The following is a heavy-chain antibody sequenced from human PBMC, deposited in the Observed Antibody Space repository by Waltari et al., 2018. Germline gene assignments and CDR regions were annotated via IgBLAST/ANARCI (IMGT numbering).Heavy chain of an antibody. Sequence: EVQLLESGGGLVQRGGSLRLSCAASGFTFSDYAMSWVRQAPGKGLEWVSVISGNTAITSYADSVKGRFTISRDNSKNTLYLQMNSLRDEDTVVYYCAKRNGYFLDYWGQGALVTVSS. V-gene: IGHV3-23*01. CDR2: ISGNTAIT. J-gene: IGHJ4*02. CDR1: GFTFSDYA. D-gene: IGHD1-1*01. CDR3: AKRNGYFLDY.